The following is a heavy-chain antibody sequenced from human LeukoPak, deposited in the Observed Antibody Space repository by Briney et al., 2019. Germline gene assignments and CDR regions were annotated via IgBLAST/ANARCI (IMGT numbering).Heavy chain of an antibody. CDR1: GYTFTGYY. V-gene: IGHV1-2*02. CDR3: ATPERGTGQWLVNH. Sequence: GASVKVSCKPSGYTFTGYYMHWVRQAPGQGVEWMGWINPNSGGTNYAQKFQGRVTMTRDTSISTAYMELSRLRSDDTAVYYCATPERGTGQWLVNHWGQGTLVTVSS. J-gene: IGHJ5*02. CDR2: INPNSGGT. D-gene: IGHD6-19*01.